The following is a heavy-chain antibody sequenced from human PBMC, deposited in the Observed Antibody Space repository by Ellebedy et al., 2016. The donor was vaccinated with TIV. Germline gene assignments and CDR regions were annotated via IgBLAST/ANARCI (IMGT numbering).Heavy chain of an antibody. CDR3: ARTYYYDSSGYYSHFDY. CDR2: IYYSGST. V-gene: IGHV4-59*01. CDR1: GGSISSYY. Sequence: SETLSLXXTVSGGSISSYYWSWIRQPPGKGLEWIGYIYYSGSTNYNPSLKSRVTISVDTSKNQFSLKLSSVTAADTAVYYCARTYYYDSSGYYSHFDYWGQGTLVTVSS. D-gene: IGHD3-22*01. J-gene: IGHJ4*02.